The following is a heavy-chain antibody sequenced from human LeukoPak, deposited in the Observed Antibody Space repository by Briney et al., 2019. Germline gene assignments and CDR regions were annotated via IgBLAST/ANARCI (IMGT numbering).Heavy chain of an antibody. Sequence: GASVKVSCKASGYTFTDYYIHWVRQAPGQGLEWMGWINPNSGGTKYARRFQGRVTMTRDASISTAYTELSSLRSDDTAVHYCARVVDGYNYGAFDIWGQGTVVTVSS. J-gene: IGHJ3*02. CDR3: ARVVDGYNYGAFDI. V-gene: IGHV1-2*02. D-gene: IGHD5-24*01. CDR2: INPNSGGT. CDR1: GYTFTDYY.